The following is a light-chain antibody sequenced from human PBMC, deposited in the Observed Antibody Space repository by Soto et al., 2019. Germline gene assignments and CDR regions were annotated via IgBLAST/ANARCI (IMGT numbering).Light chain of an antibody. V-gene: IGKV3-15*01. Sequence: EVVMTQSPSTLSVSPGERATLSCRASQNVSNNLAWYQQKPGLPPRLLIYGASTRATGIPARFSGGGSETEFTLTISRLEPEDFAVYYCQQYDSSPGLTFGGGTKVDIK. CDR2: GAS. CDR1: QNVSNN. CDR3: QQYDSSPGLT. J-gene: IGKJ4*01.